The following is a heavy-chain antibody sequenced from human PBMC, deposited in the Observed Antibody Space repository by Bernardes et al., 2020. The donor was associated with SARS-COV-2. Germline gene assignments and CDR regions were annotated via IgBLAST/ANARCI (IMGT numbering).Heavy chain of an antibody. J-gene: IGHJ3*02. CDR2: TSDKAKSYST. Sequence: GGSLRLSCATSGFTLSDYYMDWVRQAPGQGLEWVGRTSDKAKSYSTQYAASVNGRFTISRDDSQNSVYLLLNTLKTEDTAIYYCGREHLYSGSRTGSYDIWGQGTMVTVSS. CDR1: GFTLSDYY. D-gene: IGHD5-12*01. V-gene: IGHV3-72*01. CDR3: GREHLYSGSRTGSYDI.